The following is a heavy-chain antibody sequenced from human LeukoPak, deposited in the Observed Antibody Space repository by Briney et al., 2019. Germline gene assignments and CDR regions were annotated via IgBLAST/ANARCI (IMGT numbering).Heavy chain of an antibody. Sequence: RSSETLSLTCAVSGGSISSSNWWSWVRQPPGKGLEWIGEIYHSGSTNYNPSLKSRLTISVDKSKNQFSLRLSSVTAADTAVYYCARNRASDSWGQGTLVTVSS. D-gene: IGHD3-10*01. CDR2: IYHSGST. CDR1: GGSISSSNW. V-gene: IGHV4-4*02. J-gene: IGHJ4*02. CDR3: ARNRASDS.